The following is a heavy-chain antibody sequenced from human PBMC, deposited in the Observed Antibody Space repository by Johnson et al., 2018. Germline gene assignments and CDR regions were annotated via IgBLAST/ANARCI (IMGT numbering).Heavy chain of an antibody. J-gene: IGHJ6*02. V-gene: IGHV3-15*07. Sequence: VQLVQSGGGLVKPGGSLRLSCAASGFTFSNAWMNWVRQAPGQGLEWVGRIKSKTDGGTTDYAAPVKGRFPIPREYSKNTLYLQMNSLRAEDTAVYYCARGGYRGYEIQYYYYGLDVWGQGTTVTVSS. CDR1: GFTFSNAW. D-gene: IGHD5-12*01. CDR3: ARGGYRGYEIQYYYYGLDV. CDR2: IKSKTDGGTT.